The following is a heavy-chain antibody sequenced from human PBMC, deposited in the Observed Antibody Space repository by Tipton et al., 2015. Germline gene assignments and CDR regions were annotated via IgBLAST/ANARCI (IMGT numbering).Heavy chain of an antibody. CDR2: INPDGSGT. V-gene: IGHV3-7*01. CDR3: ARGDWGSSGQGY. CDR1: GDSISSSNW. J-gene: IGHJ4*02. D-gene: IGHD3-22*01. Sequence: LSLTCSVSGDSISSSNWWSWVRQAPGKGLEWVAHINPDGSGTYYADSVKGRFTISRDNAKNSLYLQMNSLRAEDTAVYFCARGDWGSSGQGYWGQGTLVTVSS.